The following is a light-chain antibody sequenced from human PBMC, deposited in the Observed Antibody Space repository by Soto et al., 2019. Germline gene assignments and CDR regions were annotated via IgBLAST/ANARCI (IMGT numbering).Light chain of an antibody. CDR2: GAS. CDR1: QSVSSN. V-gene: IGKV3-15*01. CDR3: QQYNNGPPIT. Sequence: EIVMMQSPATLSVSPGERATISCRASQSVSSNLAWYQQKPGQAPRLLIYGASTRATGIPARFSGSGSGTEFTLTISSLQSEDFAVYYCQQYNNGPPITLGQGTRLEIK. J-gene: IGKJ5*01.